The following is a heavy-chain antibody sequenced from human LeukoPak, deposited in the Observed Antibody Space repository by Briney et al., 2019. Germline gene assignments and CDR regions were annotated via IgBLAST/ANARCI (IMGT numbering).Heavy chain of an antibody. V-gene: IGHV1-8*03. D-gene: IGHD3-22*01. J-gene: IGHJ3*02. CDR2: MNPNSGNT. CDR1: GYTFTRYD. Sequence: ASVKVSFKASGYTFTRYDINWVRQATGQGLEWIGWMNPNSGNTGYPHKFQGRVTITRNPSISTAYMELSGLRSEDTAVYYCARGFVSYYYDSSGYGDIWGQGTMVSVSS. CDR3: ARGFVSYYYDSSGYGDI.